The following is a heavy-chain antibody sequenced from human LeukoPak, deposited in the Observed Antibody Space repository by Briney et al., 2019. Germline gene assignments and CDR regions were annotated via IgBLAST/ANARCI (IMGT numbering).Heavy chain of an antibody. V-gene: IGHV1-46*01. D-gene: IGHD6-19*01. J-gene: IGHJ4*02. CDR3: ARDTIVGSGWPF. CDR1: GYTFTSYY. Sequence: ASVKVSCKASGYTFTSYYMHWVRQAPGQELEWMGIINPSGGSTSYAQKFQGRVTMTRDTSTSTVDMQLSSLRSEATAAKYCARDTIVGSGWPFWGQGTLVTVS. CDR2: INPSGGST.